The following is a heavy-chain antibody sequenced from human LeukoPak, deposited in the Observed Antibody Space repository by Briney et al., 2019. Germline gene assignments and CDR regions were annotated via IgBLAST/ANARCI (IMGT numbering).Heavy chain of an antibody. Sequence: PSETLSLTCTVSGGSISSSSYYWSWIRQPPGKGLEWIGYIYYSGSTNYNPSLKSRVTISVDTSKNQFSLKLSSVTAADTAVYYCARGISSSGTSLLDYWGQGTLVTVSS. CDR1: GGSISSSSYY. CDR2: IYYSGST. D-gene: IGHD6-6*01. J-gene: IGHJ4*02. CDR3: ARGISSSGTSLLDY. V-gene: IGHV4-61*01.